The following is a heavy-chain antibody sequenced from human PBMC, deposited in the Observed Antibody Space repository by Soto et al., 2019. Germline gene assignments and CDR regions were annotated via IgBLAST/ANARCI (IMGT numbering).Heavy chain of an antibody. J-gene: IGHJ6*02. CDR1: GFTFSSYW. V-gene: IGHV3-74*01. D-gene: IGHD3-9*01. CDR3: ARDGYYDILTGYLLRTSYYYGMDV. Sequence: GGSLRLSCAASGFTFSSYWMHWVRQAPGKGLVWVSRINSDGSSTSYADSVKGRFTISRDNAKNTLYLQMNSLRAEDTAVYYCARDGYYDILTGYLLRTSYYYGMDVWGQGTTVTVSS. CDR2: INSDGSST.